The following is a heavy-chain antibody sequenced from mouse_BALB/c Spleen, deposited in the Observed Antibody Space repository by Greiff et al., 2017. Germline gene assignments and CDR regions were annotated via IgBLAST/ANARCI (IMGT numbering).Heavy chain of an antibody. CDR2: IWAGGST. CDR1: GFSLTSYG. J-gene: IGHJ2*01. CDR3: ARGDYGYYFDY. D-gene: IGHD1-1*01. V-gene: IGHV2-9*02. Sequence: VQLKESGPGLVAPSQSLSITCTVSGFSLTSYGVHWVRQPPGKGLEWLGVIWAGGSTNYNSALMSRLSISKDNSKSQVFLKMNSLQTDDTAMYYCARGDYGYYFDYWGQGTTLTVSS.